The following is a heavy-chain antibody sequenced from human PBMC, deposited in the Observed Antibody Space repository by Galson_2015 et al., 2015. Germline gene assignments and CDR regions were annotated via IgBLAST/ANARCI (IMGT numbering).Heavy chain of an antibody. CDR2: IYDSGST. CDR3: ARDMGPYSYMDV. V-gene: IGHV4-59*01. J-gene: IGHJ6*03. D-gene: IGHD4-11*01. Sequence: SETLSLTCTVSGDSIDSTSTYYWSWIRQPPGKGLEWIGHIYDSGSTNYNPSLKSRVTISVDTSKKQFSLKLSSVTSADTAVYYCARDMGPYSYMDVWGKGTTVTVSS. CDR1: GDSIDSTSTYY.